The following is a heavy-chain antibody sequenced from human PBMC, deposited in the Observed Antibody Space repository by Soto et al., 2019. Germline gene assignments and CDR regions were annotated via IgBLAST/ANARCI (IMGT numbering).Heavy chain of an antibody. CDR2: IGTAGDT. CDR1: GFTFSSYD. J-gene: IGHJ6*03. Sequence: GGSLRLSCAASGFTFSSYDMHWVRQATGKGLEWVSAIGTAGDTYYPGSVKGRFTISRENAKNSLYLQMNSLRAGDTAVYYCARASGGYDYGDYGDYRVHYYYYMDVWGKGTTVTVSS. V-gene: IGHV3-13*01. D-gene: IGHD4-17*01. CDR3: ARASGGYDYGDYGDYRVHYYYYMDV.